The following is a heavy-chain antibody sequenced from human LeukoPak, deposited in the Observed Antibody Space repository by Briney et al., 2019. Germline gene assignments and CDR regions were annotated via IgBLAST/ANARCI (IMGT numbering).Heavy chain of an antibody. CDR1: GYTFTKYY. J-gene: IGHJ4*02. V-gene: IGHV1-46*01. CDR3: ARDLSESNYYSSGTYAD. CDR2: INPSGGGT. D-gene: IGHD3-10*01. Sequence: ASVKVSCKASGYTFTKYYMHWVRQAPGQGLEWMGMINPSGGGTKYTQKFQGRVTMTRDTSTSTVYMELTSLRSEDTAVYYCARDLSESNYYSSGTYADWGQGTLVTVSS.